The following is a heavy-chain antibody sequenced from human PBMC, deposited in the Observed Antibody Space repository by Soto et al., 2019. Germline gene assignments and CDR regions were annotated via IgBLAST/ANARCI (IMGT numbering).Heavy chain of an antibody. Sequence: PGGSLRLSCAASGFTFSSYWMSWVRQAPGKGLEWVANIKQDGSEKYYVGSVKGRFTISRDNAKNSLFLQMNSLRAEDTAMYYCARVGDYGLDVWGQGTTVTVSS. CDR3: ARVGDYGLDV. CDR1: GFTFSSYW. J-gene: IGHJ6*02. CDR2: IKQDGSEK. V-gene: IGHV3-7*01.